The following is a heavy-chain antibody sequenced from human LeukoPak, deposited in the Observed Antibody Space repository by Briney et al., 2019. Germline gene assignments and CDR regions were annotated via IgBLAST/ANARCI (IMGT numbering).Heavy chain of an antibody. J-gene: IGHJ5*02. CDR1: GGTFSSYA. D-gene: IGHD3-9*01. V-gene: IGHV1-69*06. CDR2: IIPIFGTA. CDR3: ASGYFDSRWFDP. Sequence: PVKVSCKASGGTFSSYAISWVRQAPGQGLEWMGGIIPIFGTANYAQKFQGRVTITADKSTSTAYMELSSLRSEDTAVYYCASGYFDSRWFDPWGQGTLVTVSS.